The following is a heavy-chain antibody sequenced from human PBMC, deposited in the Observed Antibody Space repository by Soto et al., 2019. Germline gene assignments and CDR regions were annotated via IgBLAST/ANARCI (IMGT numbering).Heavy chain of an antibody. V-gene: IGHV3-11*06. CDR1: GFTFSDYY. D-gene: IGHD3-22*01. CDR2: ISSSSSYT. Sequence: SLRLSCAASGFTFSDYYMSWIRQAPGKGLEWVSYISSSSSYTNYADSVKGRFTISRDNAKNSLYLQMNSLRAEDTAVYYCARDRNYDDSSGYYPYGMDVWGQGTTVTVSS. J-gene: IGHJ6*02. CDR3: ARDRNYDDSSGYYPYGMDV.